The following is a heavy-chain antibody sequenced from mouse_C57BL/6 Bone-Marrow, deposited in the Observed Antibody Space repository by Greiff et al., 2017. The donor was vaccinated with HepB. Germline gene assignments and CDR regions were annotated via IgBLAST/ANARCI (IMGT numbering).Heavy chain of an antibody. CDR1: GYTFTDYY. Sequence: QVQLQQSGPELVKPGASVKISCKASGYTFTDYYINWVKQRPGQGLEWIGWIFPGSGSTYYNEKFKGKATLTVDKSSSTAYMLLSSLTSEDSAVYFCARLAVVAEGWYFDVWGTGTTVTVSS. CDR2: IFPGSGST. D-gene: IGHD1-1*01. J-gene: IGHJ1*03. CDR3: ARLAVVAEGWYFDV. V-gene: IGHV1-75*01.